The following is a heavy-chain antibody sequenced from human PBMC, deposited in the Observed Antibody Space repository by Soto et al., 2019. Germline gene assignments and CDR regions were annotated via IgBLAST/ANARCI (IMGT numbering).Heavy chain of an antibody. Sequence: GGSLRLSCAASGFTFSSYAMSWVRQAPGKGLEWVSAISGSGGSTYYADSVKGRFTISRDNSKNTLYLQMNSLRAEDTAVYYCANSPLYYDFWSGYSYFDYWGQGTLVTVSS. CDR3: ANSPLYYDFWSGYSYFDY. CDR1: GFTFSSYA. V-gene: IGHV3-23*01. CDR2: ISGSGGST. J-gene: IGHJ4*02. D-gene: IGHD3-3*01.